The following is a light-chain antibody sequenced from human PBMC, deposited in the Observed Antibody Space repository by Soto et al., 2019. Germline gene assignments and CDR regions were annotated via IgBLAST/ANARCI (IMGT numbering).Light chain of an antibody. CDR2: DAY. Sequence: EVVLTKSPVPLSLYPGERATISCRASQSFRGLLAWYQQKPGKAPRLLIYDAYNRATGIPPRFSGSGSGTDFTLTISSLEPEDSAVYYCQQRHMWPITFGQGTRLEIK. CDR3: QQRHMWPIT. CDR1: QSFRGL. J-gene: IGKJ5*01. V-gene: IGKV3-11*01.